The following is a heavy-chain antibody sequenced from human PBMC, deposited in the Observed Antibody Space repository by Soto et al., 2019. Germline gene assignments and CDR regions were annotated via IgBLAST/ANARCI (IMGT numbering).Heavy chain of an antibody. D-gene: IGHD3-9*01. CDR3: AGGKYYDILTGYIRFDP. CDR2: IYYSGST. Sequence: PSETLSLTCTVSGGSISSGGYYWSWIRQHPGKGLEWIGYIYYSGSTYYNPSLKSRVTISVDTSKNQFSLKLSSVTAADTAVYYCAGGKYYDILTGYIRFDPWGQGTLVTVSS. CDR1: GGSISSGGYY. V-gene: IGHV4-31*03. J-gene: IGHJ5*02.